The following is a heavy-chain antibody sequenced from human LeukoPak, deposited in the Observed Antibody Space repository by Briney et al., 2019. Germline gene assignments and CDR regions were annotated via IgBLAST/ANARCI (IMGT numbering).Heavy chain of an antibody. V-gene: IGHV3-7*01. J-gene: IGHJ4*02. CDR2: IYYDGSTK. D-gene: IGHD3-22*01. CDR3: ASSHDSSGND. CDR1: GFGFSTSW. Sequence: GGSLGLSCAASGFGFSTSWMAWVRQAPGKGLEWVGNIYYDGSTKYYGDSVKGRFTISRDNAKNSLFLQMNSLREEDTAVYYCASSHDSSGNDWGQGTMVTVSS.